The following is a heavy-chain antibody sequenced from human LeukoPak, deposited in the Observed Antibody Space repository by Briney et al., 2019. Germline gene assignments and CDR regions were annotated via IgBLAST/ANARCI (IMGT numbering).Heavy chain of an antibody. CDR1: GFTFSPHY. CDR2: IRNKANGYTT. J-gene: IGHJ4*02. V-gene: IGHV3-72*01. D-gene: IGHD3-10*01. CDR3: GDLGSAGTDH. Sequence: GGSLRLSCAASGFTFSPHYMDWVRQSPGQGLEWVGLIRNKANGYTTIYAASVKGRFIISRDDSKNSVYLKMDSLKTEDTAVYYCGDLGSAGTDHWGQGTLVTVSS.